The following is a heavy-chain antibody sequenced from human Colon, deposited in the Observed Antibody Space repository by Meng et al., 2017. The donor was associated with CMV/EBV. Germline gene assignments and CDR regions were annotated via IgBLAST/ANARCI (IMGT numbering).Heavy chain of an antibody. CDR2: IYHSGST. D-gene: IGHD6-6*01. J-gene: IGHJ4*02. Sequence: ESLKISCAASGFTFVSYWMSWVRQAPGKGLEWIGEIYHSGSTNYNPSLKSRVTISVDKSKNQFSLKLSSVTAADTAVYYCARVGLGQLVPIAGFDYWGQGSLVTVSS. V-gene: IGHV4/OR15-8*01. CDR3: ARVGLGQLVPIAGFDY. CDR1: GFTFVSYW.